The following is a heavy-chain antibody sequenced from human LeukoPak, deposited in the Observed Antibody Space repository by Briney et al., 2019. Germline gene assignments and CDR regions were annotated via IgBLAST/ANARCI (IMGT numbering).Heavy chain of an antibody. CDR3: AREDYYGSGSYPDYFDY. V-gene: IGHV4-34*01. Sequence: SETLSLTCAVYGGSFSGYYWSWIRQPPGKGLEWIGEINHSGSTNYNPSLKSRVTISVDTSKNQFSLKLSSVTAADTAVYYCAREDYYGSGSYPDYFDYWGQGTLVTVSS. CDR1: GGSFSGYY. D-gene: IGHD3-10*01. J-gene: IGHJ4*02. CDR2: INHSGST.